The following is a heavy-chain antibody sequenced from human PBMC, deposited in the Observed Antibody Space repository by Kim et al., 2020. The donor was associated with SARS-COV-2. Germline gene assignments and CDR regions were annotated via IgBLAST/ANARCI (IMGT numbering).Heavy chain of an antibody. V-gene: IGHV3-23*01. J-gene: IGHJ4*03. CDR3: VKLLGVTLSKCYFDY. Sequence: GGSLRLSCAASGFTFNTFAMSWVRQAPGKGLEWVSGLLASGTTTYYADSVKGRFTISRDNSKYTLYLQMNSVRVDDTAIYYCVKLLGVTLSKCYFDYWG. CDR2: LLASGTTT. CDR1: GFTFNTFA. D-gene: IGHD2-8*02.